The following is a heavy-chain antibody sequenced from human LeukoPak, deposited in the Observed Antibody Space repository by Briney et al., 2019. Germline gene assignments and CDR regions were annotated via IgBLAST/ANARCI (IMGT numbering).Heavy chain of an antibody. D-gene: IGHD1-26*01. CDR3: AKGHGWEASYYYYMDV. V-gene: IGHV3-66*01. J-gene: IGHJ6*03. Sequence: TGGSLRLSCAASGFTFSSYSMNWVRQAPGKGLEWVSLIYSGGSTYYADSVKGRFTISRDNSKNTLYLKMNSLRAEDTAVYYCAKGHGWEASYYYYMDVWGKGTTVTISS. CDR2: IYSGGST. CDR1: GFTFSSYS.